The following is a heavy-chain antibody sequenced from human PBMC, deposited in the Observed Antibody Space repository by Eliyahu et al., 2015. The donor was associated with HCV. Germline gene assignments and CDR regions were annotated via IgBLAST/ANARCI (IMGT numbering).Heavy chain of an antibody. CDR3: ASVVGASDYYGMDV. V-gene: IGHV1-8*01. CDR1: GYXFTSYD. Sequence: QVQLVQSGAEVKKPGASVKVSCKASGYXFTSYDINWVRQATGQGLEWMGWMNPNSGNTGYAQKFQGRVTMTRNTSISTAYMELSSLRSEDTAVYYCASVVGASDYYGMDVWGQGTTVTVSS. CDR2: MNPNSGNT. J-gene: IGHJ6*02. D-gene: IGHD1-26*01.